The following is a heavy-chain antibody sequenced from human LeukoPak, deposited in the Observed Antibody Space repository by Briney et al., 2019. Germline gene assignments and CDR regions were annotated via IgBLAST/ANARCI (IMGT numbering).Heavy chain of an antibody. Sequence: GGSLRLSCAASGFTFSSYGMHWVRQAPAKGLEWVAVISYDRSNNYYADSVKGRFTISRDNSKNTLYLQMNSLRAEDTAVYYCAKDLGGVARNWFDPWGQGTLVTVSS. CDR3: AKDLGGVARNWFDP. CDR2: ISYDRSNN. D-gene: IGHD3-3*01. V-gene: IGHV3-30*18. CDR1: GFTFSSYG. J-gene: IGHJ5*02.